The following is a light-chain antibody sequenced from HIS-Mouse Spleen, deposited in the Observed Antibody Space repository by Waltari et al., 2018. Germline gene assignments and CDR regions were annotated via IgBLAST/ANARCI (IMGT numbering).Light chain of an antibody. CDR3: GADHGSGSSFVFPNV. Sequence: QPVLTQPPSASASLGASVTLTCTLSSGYSNYKVDWYQQRPGKGPRFVMRVGTGGIVGSKGDGIPDRFSVLGSGLNRYLTIKNIQEEDESDYHCGADHGSGSSFVFPNVFGSGTKVTVL. CDR2: VGTGGIVG. J-gene: IGLJ6*01. V-gene: IGLV9-49*01. CDR1: SGYSNYK.